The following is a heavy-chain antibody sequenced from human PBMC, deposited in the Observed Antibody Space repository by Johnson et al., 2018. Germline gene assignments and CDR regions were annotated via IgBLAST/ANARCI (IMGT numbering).Heavy chain of an antibody. Sequence: EVQLVESGGGLVQPGGSLRLSCAASGFTFSSYAMSWVRQAPGKGLEWVSAISGSGGSTSYADSVKGRFTISRDNSKNTLYLQMNSLRAEDTAVYYGAKDPSIVAYYYDSSPLGPWGQGTLVTVSS. CDR2: ISGSGGST. J-gene: IGHJ5*02. CDR3: AKDPSIVAYYYDSSPLGP. V-gene: IGHV3-23*04. D-gene: IGHD3-22*01. CDR1: GFTFSSYA.